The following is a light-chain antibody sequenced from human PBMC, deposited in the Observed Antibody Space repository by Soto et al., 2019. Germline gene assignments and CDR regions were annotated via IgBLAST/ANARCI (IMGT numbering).Light chain of an antibody. CDR1: QSVSSN. Sequence: EIVMTHSPATLSVSPGERATLSCRASQSVSSNLAWYQQKPGQAPRLLIYGASTRATGIPDRFSGCGSGTDFTLTISRLEPEDFAVYYCQQYGSSGTFGQGTKVDIK. CDR2: GAS. V-gene: IGKV3-20*01. CDR3: QQYGSSGT. J-gene: IGKJ1*01.